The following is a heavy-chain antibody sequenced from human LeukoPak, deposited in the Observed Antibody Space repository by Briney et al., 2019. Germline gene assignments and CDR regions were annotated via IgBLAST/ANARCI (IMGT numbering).Heavy chain of an antibody. V-gene: IGHV4-30-4*08. CDR3: ARDYSAWYYDSSGYYSWFDP. CDR2: IYYSVST. Sequence: SETLSLTCTVSGGSISSGDYYWSWIRQPPGKGLEWIGYIYYSVSTYYNPSLKSRVTISVDTSKNQFSLKLSSVTAADTAVYYCARDYSAWYYDSSGYYSWFDPWGQGTLVTVSS. CDR1: GGSISSGDYY. D-gene: IGHD3-22*01. J-gene: IGHJ5*02.